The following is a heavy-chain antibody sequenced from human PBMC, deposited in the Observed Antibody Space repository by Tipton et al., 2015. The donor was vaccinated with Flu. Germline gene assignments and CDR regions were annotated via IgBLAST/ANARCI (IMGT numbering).Heavy chain of an antibody. CDR3: ARDGSGYSDPFIDY. D-gene: IGHD5-12*01. Sequence: GSLRLSCAASGFTFSSYEMNWVRQPPGKGLDWIGEIYHIGTANYNPSLESRVTISVDKSKNQFSLKLSSVTAADTAVYYCARDGSGYSDPFIDYWGQGTLVTVSS. CDR2: IYHIGTA. CDR1: GFTFSSYE. J-gene: IGHJ4*02. V-gene: IGHV4-4*02.